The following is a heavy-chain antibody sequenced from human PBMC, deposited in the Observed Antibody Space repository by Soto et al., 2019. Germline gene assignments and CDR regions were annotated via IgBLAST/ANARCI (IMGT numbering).Heavy chain of an antibody. J-gene: IGHJ5*02. CDR1: GFSLSNAGLA. D-gene: IGHD6-13*01. CDR3: ASTYSTSWYWFDP. V-gene: IGHV2-26*04. Sequence: QVTVKESGPVLVKPTETLTLTCTVSGFSLSNAGLAVSWIRQPPEKALEWLAHIFSNDEKSYSTSLKSRLTISKDTSKSQVVLTMTNMDPVDTATYYCASTYSTSWYWFDPWGQGTLVTVSS. CDR2: IFSNDEK.